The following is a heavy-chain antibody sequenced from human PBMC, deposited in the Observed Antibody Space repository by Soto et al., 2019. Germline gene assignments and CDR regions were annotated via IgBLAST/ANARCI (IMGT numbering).Heavy chain of an antibody. CDR1: GFTVSSNY. V-gene: IGHV3-53*02. CDR2: IYSGGST. D-gene: IGHD3-16*01. J-gene: IGHJ6*02. CDR3: ARDRWGIPVTYGMDV. Sequence: EVQLVETGGGLIQPGGSLRLSCAASGFTVSSNYMSWVRQAPGKGLEWVSVIYSGGSTYYADSVKGRFTISRDNSKNTLYLQMNSLRAEDTAVDYCARDRWGIPVTYGMDVWGQGTTVTVSS.